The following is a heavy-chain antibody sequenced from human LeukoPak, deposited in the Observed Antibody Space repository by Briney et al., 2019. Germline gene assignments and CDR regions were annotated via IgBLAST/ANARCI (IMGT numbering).Heavy chain of an antibody. V-gene: IGHV5-51*01. Sequence: GESLKISCKGSGYSFTSYWIGWVRQMPGKGLEWMGIIYPGDSDTRYSPSFQGQVTISADKSISTAYLQWSSLKASDTAMYYCARRKLDYYDSSGYDDAFDIWGQGTMVTVPS. CDR1: GYSFTSYW. CDR3: ARRKLDYYDSSGYDDAFDI. J-gene: IGHJ3*02. CDR2: IYPGDSDT. D-gene: IGHD3-22*01.